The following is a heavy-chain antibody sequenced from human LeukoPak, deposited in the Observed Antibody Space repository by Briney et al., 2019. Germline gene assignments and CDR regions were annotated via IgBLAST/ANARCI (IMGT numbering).Heavy chain of an antibody. V-gene: IGHV4-34*01. CDR2: INHNGST. CDR1: DGSFSGYF. CDR3: ARGGYSSEWSVPGLYNWFDP. J-gene: IGHJ5*02. D-gene: IGHD6-19*01. Sequence: SETLSLTCGVDDGSFSGYFWSGYFWSWIRQPPGKGLEWIGEINHNGSTNYSPSLKSRVTISLDTSKKQFSLKLNSVTAADTAVYYCARGGYSSEWSVPGLYNWFDPWGQGTLVTVSS.